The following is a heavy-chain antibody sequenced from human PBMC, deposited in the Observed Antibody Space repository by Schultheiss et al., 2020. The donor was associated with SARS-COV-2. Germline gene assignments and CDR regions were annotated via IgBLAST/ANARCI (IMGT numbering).Heavy chain of an antibody. CDR2: ISAYNGNT. CDR1: GYTFTSYG. D-gene: IGHD3-3*01. CDR3: ARDRAYYDFWSGYYTPRGVDAFDI. V-gene: IGHV1-18*04. J-gene: IGHJ3*02. Sequence: ASVKVSCKASGYTFTSYGISWVRQAPGQGLEWMGWISAYNGNTNYAQKLQGRVTMTTDTSTSTVYMELSSLRSEDTAVYYCARDRAYYDFWSGYYTPRGVDAFDIWGQGTMVTVSS.